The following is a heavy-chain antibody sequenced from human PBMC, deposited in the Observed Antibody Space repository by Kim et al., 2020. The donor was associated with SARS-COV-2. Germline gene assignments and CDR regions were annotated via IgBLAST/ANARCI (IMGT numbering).Heavy chain of an antibody. CDR2: ISGSGGST. J-gene: IGHJ4*02. Sequence: GGSLRLSCAASGFTFSSYAMSWVRQAPGKGLEWVSAISGSGGSTYYADSVKGRFTISRDNSKNTLYLQMNSLRAEDTAVYYCAKAPLMGVVPAAIGFYFDYWGQGTLVTVSS. D-gene: IGHD2-2*02. CDR3: AKAPLMGVVPAAIGFYFDY. V-gene: IGHV3-23*01. CDR1: GFTFSSYA.